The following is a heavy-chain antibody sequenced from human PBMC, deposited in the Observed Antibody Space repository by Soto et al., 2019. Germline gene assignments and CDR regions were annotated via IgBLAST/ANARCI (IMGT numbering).Heavy chain of an antibody. CDR2: IYYSGST. D-gene: IGHD2-15*01. CDR1: GGSISSSSYY. V-gene: IGHV4-39*01. CDR3: ARGPHYKYCSGGSCLYPFDY. Sequence: QLQLQESGPGLVKPSETLSLTCTVSGGSISSSSYYWGWIRQPPGKGLEWIGSIYYSGSTYYNPSLKSRVTISVDTSKNQFSLKLSSVTAADTAVYYCARGPHYKYCSGGSCLYPFDYWGQGTLVTVSS. J-gene: IGHJ4*02.